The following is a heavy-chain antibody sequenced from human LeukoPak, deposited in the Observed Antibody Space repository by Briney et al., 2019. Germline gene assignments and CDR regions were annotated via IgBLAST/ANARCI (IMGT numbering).Heavy chain of an antibody. CDR1: GGSISSGGYY. CDR3: ARGDHYDSSGKSWFDP. CDR2: IYYSGST. V-gene: IGHV4-31*03. J-gene: IGHJ5*02. Sequence: TLSLTCTVSGGSISSGGYYWSWIRQHPGKGLEWIGYIYYSGSTYYNPSLKSRVTISVNTSKNQFSLKLSSVTAADTAVYYCARGDHYDSSGKSWFDPWGQGTLVTVSS. D-gene: IGHD3-22*01.